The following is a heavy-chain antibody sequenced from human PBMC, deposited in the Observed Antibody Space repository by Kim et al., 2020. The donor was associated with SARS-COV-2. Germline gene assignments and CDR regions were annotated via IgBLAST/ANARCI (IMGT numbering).Heavy chain of an antibody. CDR1: GYSFTTYW. J-gene: IGHJ6*02. CDR2: IYPSDSDT. CDR3: ARRRSGGYWGHDGMDV. V-gene: IGHV5-51*01. D-gene: IGHD1-26*01. Sequence: GESLKISCTGSGYSFTTYWIGWVRQMPGKGLEWMGIIYPSDSDTRYSPSFQGQVTISADKSISTAYLQWSSLKPSDTAMYYCARRRSGGYWGHDGMDVWGPGTTVTVSS.